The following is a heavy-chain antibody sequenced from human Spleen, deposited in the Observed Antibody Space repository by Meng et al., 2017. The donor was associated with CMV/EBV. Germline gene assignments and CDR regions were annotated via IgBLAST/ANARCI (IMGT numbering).Heavy chain of an antibody. CDR3: ARTGSSWRFAARPQYNYGLDV. CDR1: GVTFSTYA. D-gene: IGHD6-6*01. CDR2: IWSDGVNK. V-gene: IGHV3-33*08. J-gene: IGHJ6*02. Sequence: GESLKISCTASGVTFSTYAMSWVRQAPGKGLEWVSVIWSDGVNKYYEDSVKGRFTISRDNAKNTLYLQIDSLRAEDTAVYYCARTGSSWRFAARPQYNYGLDVWGQGTTVTVSS.